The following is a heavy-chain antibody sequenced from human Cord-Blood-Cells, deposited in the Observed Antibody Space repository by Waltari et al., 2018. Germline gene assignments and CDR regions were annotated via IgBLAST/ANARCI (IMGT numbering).Heavy chain of an antibody. CDR1: GFTFSSYW. J-gene: IGHJ4*02. CDR3: ARESLSWSFDY. V-gene: IGHV3-7*01. CDR2: IKQDGSEK. D-gene: IGHD6-13*01. Sequence: EVQLVESGGGLVQPGGSLRLSCAASGFTFSSYWMSWVRQAPGKVLEWVANIKQDGSEKYYVDSVKGRFTISRDNAKNSLYLQMNSLRAEDTAVYYCARESLSWSFDYWGQGTLVTVSS.